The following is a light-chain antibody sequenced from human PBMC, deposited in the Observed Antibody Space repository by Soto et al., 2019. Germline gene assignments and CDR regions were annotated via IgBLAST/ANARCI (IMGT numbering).Light chain of an antibody. Sequence: EVVVPQSPGTLSVSPGERATLSCRASQSVSSNLAWYQQKPGQAPRLLIYGASTRATGIPARFSGSGSGTEFTLTISSLQSEDCAVYYCQQYNIWPRAFGQGTKVEIK. CDR1: QSVSSN. J-gene: IGKJ1*01. CDR3: QQYNIWPRA. CDR2: GAS. V-gene: IGKV3-15*01.